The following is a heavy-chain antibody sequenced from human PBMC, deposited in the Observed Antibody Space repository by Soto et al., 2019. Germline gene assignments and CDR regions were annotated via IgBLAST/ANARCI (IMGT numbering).Heavy chain of an antibody. V-gene: IGHV3-30*18. CDR3: AKSDKGQYQLPPRNFDY. Sequence: GGSLRLSCAASGFTFSSYGMHWVRQAPGKGLEWVAVISYEGSNKYYAVSVKGRFTISRDNSKNTLYLQMNSLRAEDTALYYCAKSDKGQYQLPPRNFDYWGQGTLVTVSS. CDR1: GFTFSSYG. CDR2: ISYEGSNK. D-gene: IGHD2-2*01. J-gene: IGHJ4*02.